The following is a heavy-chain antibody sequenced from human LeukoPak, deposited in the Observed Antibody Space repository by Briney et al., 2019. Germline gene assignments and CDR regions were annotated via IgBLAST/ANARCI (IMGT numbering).Heavy chain of an antibody. CDR2: IYNSGST. Sequence: PSQTLSLTCTVPGASISSGSYYWSWLRQPAGKGPEWIARIYNSGSTNYIASLKSRITISLDTSKNQFSLKLSSVTAADTAVYYCARDAGIPYCGGDCYPDYWGQGTLVTVSS. CDR3: ARDAGIPYCGGDCYPDY. D-gene: IGHD2-21*01. V-gene: IGHV4-61*02. CDR1: GASISSGSYY. J-gene: IGHJ4*02.